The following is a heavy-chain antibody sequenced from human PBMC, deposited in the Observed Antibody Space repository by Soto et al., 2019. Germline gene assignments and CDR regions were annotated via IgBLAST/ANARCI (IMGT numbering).Heavy chain of an antibody. CDR3: ARVVGAPNWFDP. Sequence: PGGSLRLSCAASGFTFSSYSMSWVRQAPGKGLEWVANIKRHGSEKYYVDSVKGRFTISRDSAENSLYLQMNSLRAEDTAVYYCARVVGAPNWFDPWGQGTLVTVSS. V-gene: IGHV3-7*04. D-gene: IGHD1-26*01. CDR2: IKRHGSEK. CDR1: GFTFSSYS. J-gene: IGHJ5*02.